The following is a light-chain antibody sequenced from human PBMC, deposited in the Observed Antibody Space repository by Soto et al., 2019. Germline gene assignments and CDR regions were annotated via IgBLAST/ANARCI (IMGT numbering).Light chain of an antibody. Sequence: QSALTQPASVSGSPGQSITISCTGTSSDVGGYNYVSWHQQHPGRAPKLMIYDVGNRPSGVSNRFSGSKSGNTASLTISGLQAEDEADYYCSSYTSSSTLMVFGGGTQLTVL. CDR3: SSYTSSSTLMV. CDR2: DVG. CDR1: SSDVGGYNY. J-gene: IGLJ2*01. V-gene: IGLV2-14*01.